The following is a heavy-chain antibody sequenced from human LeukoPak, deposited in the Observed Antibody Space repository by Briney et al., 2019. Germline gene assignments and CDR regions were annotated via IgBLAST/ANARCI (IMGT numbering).Heavy chain of an antibody. J-gene: IGHJ4*02. V-gene: IGHV4-4*07. CDR3: ARADSSGYYLGFDY. CDR1: GGSISFYY. D-gene: IGHD3-22*01. CDR2: IYTSGST. Sequence: SETLSLTCSVSGGSISFYYWSWIRQPAGKGLEWIGRIYTSGSTNYNPSLKSRVTMSVDTSKNQFSLKLSSVTAADTAVYYCARADSSGYYLGFDYWGQGALVTVSS.